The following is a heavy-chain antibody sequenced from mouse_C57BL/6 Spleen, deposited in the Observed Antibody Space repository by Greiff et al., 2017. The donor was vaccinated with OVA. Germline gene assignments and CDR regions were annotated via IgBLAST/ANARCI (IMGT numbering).Heavy chain of an antibody. J-gene: IGHJ4*01. CDR2: ISSGGDHI. Sequence: EVQLVESGEGLVKPGGSLKLSCAASGFTFSSYAMSWVRQTPEKRLEWVAYISSGGDHIYYADTVKGRFTISRDNARNTLYLQMSSLKSEDTAMYYCTRDRPITTVVATGAMDYWGQGTSVTVSS. D-gene: IGHD1-1*01. V-gene: IGHV5-9-1*02. CDR1: GFTFSSYA. CDR3: TRDRPITTVVATGAMDY.